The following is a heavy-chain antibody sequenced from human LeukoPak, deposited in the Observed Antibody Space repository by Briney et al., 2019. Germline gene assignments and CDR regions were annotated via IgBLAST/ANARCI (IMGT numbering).Heavy chain of an antibody. CDR2: ISGSGGST. V-gene: IGHV3-23*01. D-gene: IGHD3-22*01. Sequence: GGSLRLSCAASGYAFDDYGMHWVRQAPGKGLEWVSAISGSGGSTYYADSVKGRFTISRDNSKNTLYLQMNSLRAEDTAVYYCAKGGYYDSSASFDYWAREPWSPSPQ. J-gene: IGHJ4*02. CDR3: AKGGYYDSSASFDY. CDR1: GYAFDDYG.